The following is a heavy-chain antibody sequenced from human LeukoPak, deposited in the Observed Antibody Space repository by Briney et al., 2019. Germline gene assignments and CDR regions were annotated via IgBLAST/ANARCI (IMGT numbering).Heavy chain of an antibody. CDR3: ARDLHYYVAMDV. Sequence: PGGSLRLSCAASGFTFSSYGMHWVRQAPGKGLEWVALIGYDGTNEYYADSVKGRFTISRDNSKSMLFLQLNSLRAEDTALYYCARDLHYYVAMDVWGQGTTVTVSS. D-gene: IGHD3-10*02. J-gene: IGHJ6*02. V-gene: IGHV3-33*01. CDR1: GFTFSSYG. CDR2: IGYDGTNE.